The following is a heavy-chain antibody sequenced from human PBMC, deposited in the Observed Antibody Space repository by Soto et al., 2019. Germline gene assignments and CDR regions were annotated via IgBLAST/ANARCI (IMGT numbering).Heavy chain of an antibody. V-gene: IGHV7-4-1*01. J-gene: IGHJ6*02. D-gene: IGHD3-3*01. CDR3: ARGGLTILSYYGMDV. CDR1: GYTFTSYA. CDR2: INTNTGNP. Sequence: ASVKVSCKASGYTFTSYAMNWVRQAPGQGLEWMGWINTNTGNPTYAQGFTGRFVFSLDTSVSTAYLQICSLKAEDTAVYYCARGGLTILSYYGMDVWGQGPKVTVSS.